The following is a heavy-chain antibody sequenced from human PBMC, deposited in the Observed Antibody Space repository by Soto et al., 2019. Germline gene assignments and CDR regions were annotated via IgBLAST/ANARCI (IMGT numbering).Heavy chain of an antibody. CDR3: ARPSGWTRPPPYYGMDV. Sequence: PGGSLRLSCAASGFTFSSYGMHWVRQAPGKGLEWVAVIWYDGSNKYYADSVKGRFTISRDNSKNTLYLQMNSLRAEDTAVYYCARPSGWTRPPPYYGMDVWGQGTTVTVSS. D-gene: IGHD6-19*01. V-gene: IGHV3-33*01. CDR2: IWYDGSNK. J-gene: IGHJ6*02. CDR1: GFTFSSYG.